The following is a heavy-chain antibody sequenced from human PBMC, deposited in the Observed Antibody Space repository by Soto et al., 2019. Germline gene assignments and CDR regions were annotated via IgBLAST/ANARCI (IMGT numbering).Heavy chain of an antibody. D-gene: IGHD4-17*01. CDR3: AKDRLGYGDPSPFDY. CDR1: GFTFSSYG. V-gene: IGHV3-30*18. Sequence: GGSLRLSCAASGFTFSSYGMHWVRQAPGKGLEWVAVTSYDGSNKYYADSVKGRFTISRDNSKSTLHLQMNSLRAEDTAVYYCAKDRLGYGDPSPFDYWGQGTLVTVSS. CDR2: TSYDGSNK. J-gene: IGHJ4*02.